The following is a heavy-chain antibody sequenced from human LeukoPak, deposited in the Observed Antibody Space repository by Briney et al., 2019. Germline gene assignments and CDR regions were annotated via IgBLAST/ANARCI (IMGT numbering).Heavy chain of an antibody. Sequence: PSETLSLTCAVYGGSFSGYYWSWIRQPPGKGLEWIGEINHSGSTNYNPSLNSRVTISVVTAKNQFSLKLSSVTAADAAVYYCARFLGSGWYGVDYWGQGTLVTVSS. CDR1: GGSFSGYY. CDR3: ARFLGSGWYGVDY. J-gene: IGHJ4*02. CDR2: INHSGST. D-gene: IGHD6-19*01. V-gene: IGHV4-34*01.